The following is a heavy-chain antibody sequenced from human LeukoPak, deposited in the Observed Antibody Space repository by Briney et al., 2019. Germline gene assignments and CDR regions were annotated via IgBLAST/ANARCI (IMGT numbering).Heavy chain of an antibody. J-gene: IGHJ4*02. CDR3: AKDLGSGWTTGPHQYFDY. CDR1: GFTFSSYG. V-gene: IGHV3-30*02. D-gene: IGHD6-19*01. Sequence: GGSLRLSCVASGFTFSSYGIHWVRQAPGKGLEWVAFIRYDGSNKYYADSVKGRFTISRDNSKNTLYLQMNSLRAEDTAVYYCAKDLGSGWTTGPHQYFDYWGQETLVTVSS. CDR2: IRYDGSNK.